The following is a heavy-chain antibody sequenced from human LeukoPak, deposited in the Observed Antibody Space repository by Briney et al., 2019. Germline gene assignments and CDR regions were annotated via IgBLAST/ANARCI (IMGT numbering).Heavy chain of an antibody. CDR1: GFTFSSYT. D-gene: IGHD1-26*01. V-gene: IGHV3-23*01. Sequence: PGGSLRLSCAASGFTFSSYTMSWVRQAPGKGLEWVSAISGSGGTTFYADSVKGRFTISRDNANNTVYLRVNSLRAEDTGLYYCAKVGATVFDYWGQGTLVTVSS. CDR3: AKVGATVFDY. J-gene: IGHJ4*02. CDR2: ISGSGGTT.